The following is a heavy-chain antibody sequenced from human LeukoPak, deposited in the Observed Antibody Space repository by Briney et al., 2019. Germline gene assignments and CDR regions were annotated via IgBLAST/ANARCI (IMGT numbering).Heavy chain of an antibody. J-gene: IGHJ6*02. V-gene: IGHV4-39*01. D-gene: IGHD3-3*01. CDR3: ARHGLTDGASSLRFLEWLFSDYYGMDV. CDR1: GGSISSSSYY. CDR2: IYYSGST. Sequence: PSETLSLTCTASGGSISSSSYYWGWIRQPPGKGLEWIGSIYYSGSTYYNPSLKSRVTISVDTSKNQFSLKLSSVTAADTAVYYCARHGLTDGASSLRFLEWLFSDYYGMDVWGQGTTVTVSS.